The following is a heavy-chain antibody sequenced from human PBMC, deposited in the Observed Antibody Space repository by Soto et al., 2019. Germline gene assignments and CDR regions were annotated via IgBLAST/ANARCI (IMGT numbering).Heavy chain of an antibody. J-gene: IGHJ5*02. Sequence: EVQVLESGGGLVQPGGSLRLSCVGSGFTFSSHVMTWVRQAPGKGLEWVSSISANGGSTYYAESVMGRFTISRDNSRNTSSLQMRSLRVEDTAVYYCAKGHDSPYWEGSWGQGTLVTVSS. V-gene: IGHV3-23*01. CDR2: ISANGGST. CDR1: GFTFSSHV. D-gene: IGHD2-8*02. CDR3: AKGHDSPYWEGS.